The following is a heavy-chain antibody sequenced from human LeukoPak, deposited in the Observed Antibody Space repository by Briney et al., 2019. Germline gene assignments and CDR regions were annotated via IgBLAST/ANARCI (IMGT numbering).Heavy chain of an antibody. D-gene: IGHD6-13*01. CDR1: GYTFTGYY. J-gene: IGHJ4*02. Sequence: ASVEVSCKASGYTFTGYYMHWVRQAPGQGLEWMGGINPNSGGTNYAQKFQGRVTMTRDTSISTAYMELSRLRSDDTAVYYCARALKQLVYYFDYWGQGTLVTVSS. CDR2: INPNSGGT. V-gene: IGHV1-2*02. CDR3: ARALKQLVYYFDY.